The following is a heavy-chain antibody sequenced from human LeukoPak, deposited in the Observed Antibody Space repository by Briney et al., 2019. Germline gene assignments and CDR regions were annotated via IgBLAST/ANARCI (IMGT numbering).Heavy chain of an antibody. J-gene: IGHJ3*02. V-gene: IGHV4-39*01. Sequence: SETLSLTCTVSGSSISSSSYYWGWIRQPPGKGLEWIGSIYYSGSTYYNPSLKSRVTISVDTSKNQFSLKLSSVTAADTAVYYCARLPYSSGWFDAFDIWGQGTMVTVSS. CDR2: IYYSGST. CDR3: ARLPYSSGWFDAFDI. CDR1: GSSISSSSYY. D-gene: IGHD6-19*01.